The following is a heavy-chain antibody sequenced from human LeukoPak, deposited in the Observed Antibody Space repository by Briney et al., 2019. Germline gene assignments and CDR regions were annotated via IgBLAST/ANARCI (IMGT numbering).Heavy chain of an antibody. V-gene: IGHV3-7*01. J-gene: IGHJ5*02. CDR3: ARAGGYCSSTSCYWGFDP. Sequence: PGGSLRLSCAPSGFTFSSYWMNWVRQAPGKGLEWVANIKQDGSEKYYVDSAKGRFTISRDNAKNSLYLQMNSLRAEDTAMYYCARAGGYCSSTSCYWGFDPWGQGTLVTVSS. CDR1: GFTFSSYW. D-gene: IGHD2-2*03. CDR2: IKQDGSEK.